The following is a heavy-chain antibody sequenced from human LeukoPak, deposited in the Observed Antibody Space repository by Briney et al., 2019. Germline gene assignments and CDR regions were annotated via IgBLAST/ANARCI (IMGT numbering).Heavy chain of an antibody. V-gene: IGHV3-23*01. D-gene: IGHD6-13*01. CDR3: TKRTPEYSSSWCLDY. J-gene: IGHJ4*02. CDR1: GFTFSSNT. Sequence: GGSLRLSCAASGFTFSSNTMSWVRQAPGRGLAWVSAIDGSGVTTFSADSVKGRFTISRDNSKNTLFLQMNSLRAEDTAIYYCTKRTPEYSSSWCLDYWGQGTLVTVSS. CDR2: IDGSGVTT.